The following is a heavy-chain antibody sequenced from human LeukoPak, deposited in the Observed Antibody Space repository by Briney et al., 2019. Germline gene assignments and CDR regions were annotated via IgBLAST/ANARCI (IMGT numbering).Heavy chain of an antibody. D-gene: IGHD6-19*01. V-gene: IGHV4-59*01. Sequence: SETLSLTCTVSGGSISSYYWSWLRQPPGKGLEWIGYIYYSGSTNYNPSLKSRVNISVDTSKNQFSLKLSSVTAADTAVYYCARVIAVAGGVPPRYFDYWGQGTLVTVSS. CDR2: IYYSGST. J-gene: IGHJ4*02. CDR1: GGSISSYY. CDR3: ARVIAVAGGVPPRYFDY.